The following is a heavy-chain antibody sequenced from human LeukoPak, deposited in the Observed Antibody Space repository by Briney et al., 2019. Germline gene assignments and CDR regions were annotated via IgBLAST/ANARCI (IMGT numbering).Heavy chain of an antibody. D-gene: IGHD4-11*01. V-gene: IGHV4-61*05. CDR2: IYYSGST. CDR3: ARAHLPRYSNYNYYYYMDV. J-gene: IGHJ6*03. Sequence: SETLSLTCTVSGGSISSSSYYWGWIRQPPGKGLEWIGYIYYSGSTNYNPSLKSRVTISVDTSKNQFSLKLSSVTAADTAVYYCARAHLPRYSNYNYYYYMDVWGKGTTVTVSS. CDR1: GGSISSSSYY.